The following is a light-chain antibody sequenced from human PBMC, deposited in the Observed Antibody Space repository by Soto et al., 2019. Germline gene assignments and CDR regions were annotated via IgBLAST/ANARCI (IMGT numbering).Light chain of an antibody. V-gene: IGKV1-5*03. J-gene: IGKJ1*01. CDR2: EAS. CDR1: QTISSW. Sequence: DVQLTQSPSTLSGSVGDRVTITCRASQTISSWLAWYQKKPGRAPNFLIYEASSLESGVPSRFSGSGSGTELTITISGLQPDDFETYYCQQYKSYPLTFGQGTKVDIK. CDR3: QQYKSYPLT.